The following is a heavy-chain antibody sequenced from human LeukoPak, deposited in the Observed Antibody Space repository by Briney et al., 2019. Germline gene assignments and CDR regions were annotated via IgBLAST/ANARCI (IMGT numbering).Heavy chain of an antibody. J-gene: IGHJ1*01. CDR1: GYTFTNYY. CDR3: ARDSHCGDDNCYEYFPH. V-gene: IGHV1-2*02. Sequence: ASVKVSCKASGYTFTNYYIHWVRQAPGQGLEWMGWINPSSGDTRSLQQFQGRVTMTRDTSINTAYMELSGLRSDDTAVYYCARDSHCGDDNCYEYFPHWGQGTLVTVSS. D-gene: IGHD2-15*01. CDR2: INPSSGDT.